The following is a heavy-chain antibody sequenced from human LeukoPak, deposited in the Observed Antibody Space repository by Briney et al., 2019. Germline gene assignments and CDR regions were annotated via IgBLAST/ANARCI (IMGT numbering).Heavy chain of an antibody. CDR1: GYTFTSYG. CDR3: ATLPRFLETNWFDP. D-gene: IGHD3-3*01. CDR2: ISAYNGNT. J-gene: IGHJ5*02. Sequence: ASVKVSCKASGYTFTSYGISWVRQAPGQGLEWMGWISAYNGNTNYAQKLQGRVTMTTDTSTSTAYMELRSLRSDDTAVYYCATLPRFLETNWFDPWGQGTLVTVSS. V-gene: IGHV1-18*01.